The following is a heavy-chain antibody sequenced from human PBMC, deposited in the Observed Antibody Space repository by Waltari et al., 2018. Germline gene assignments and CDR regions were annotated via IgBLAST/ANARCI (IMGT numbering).Heavy chain of an antibody. CDR3: ARGNTKYGMDV. V-gene: IGHV3-53*01. CDR2: LYHAGNT. J-gene: IGHJ6*02. CDR1: GGSITMRNS. Sequence: QLQESGPGLLKPSETLSLTCTVSGGSITMRNSFWGWVRQAPGKGLEWVSILYHAGNTYYADSVKGRFTFSRDNSKNTLYLQMNSLRAEDTAVYYCARGNTKYGMDVWGQGTTVTVSS. D-gene: IGHD3-10*01.